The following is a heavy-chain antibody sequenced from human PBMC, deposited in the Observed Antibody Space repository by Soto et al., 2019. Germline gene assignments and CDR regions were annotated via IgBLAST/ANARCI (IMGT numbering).Heavy chain of an antibody. D-gene: IGHD3-10*01. CDR3: AHMVDDLLWVGGSGRGGVNWFDP. CDR2: IYWDDDK. CDR1: GFSLSTSGVG. Sequence: QITLKESGPTLVKPTQTLTLTCTFSGFSLSTSGVGVGWIRQPPGKALEWLALIYWDDDKRYSPSLKSRLTIPKDPTNNQVVLTMTNMDPGETATSYCAHMVDDLLWVGGSGRGGVNWFDPGGQGTLVTVSS. V-gene: IGHV2-5*02. J-gene: IGHJ5*02.